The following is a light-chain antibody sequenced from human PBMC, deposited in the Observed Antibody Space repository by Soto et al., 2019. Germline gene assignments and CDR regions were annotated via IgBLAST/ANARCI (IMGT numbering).Light chain of an antibody. Sequence: EIVLTQSPATQSLSPGERATLSCRASESVSSYLAWYQHKPGQAPRLLISDASNRATGIPARFSGSGSGTDFTLTISSLDPEGFAVYYGQQRSNWPSSTFGQGARLDIK. CDR2: DAS. CDR1: ESVSSY. J-gene: IGKJ5*01. V-gene: IGKV3-11*01. CDR3: QQRSNWPSST.